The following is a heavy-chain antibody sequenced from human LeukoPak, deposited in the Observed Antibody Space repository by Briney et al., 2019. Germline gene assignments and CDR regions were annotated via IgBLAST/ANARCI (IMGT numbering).Heavy chain of an antibody. CDR3: ARDLTYSSSWYSPFDP. J-gene: IGHJ5*02. V-gene: IGHV1-69*04. D-gene: IGHD6-13*01. Sequence: SVKVSCKASGGTFSSYAISWVRQAPGQGLEWMGRIIPILGIANYAQKFQGRVTITADESTSTAYMELSSLRSEDTAVYYCARDLTYSSSWYSPFDPWGQGTLVTVSS. CDR1: GGTFSSYA. CDR2: IIPILGIA.